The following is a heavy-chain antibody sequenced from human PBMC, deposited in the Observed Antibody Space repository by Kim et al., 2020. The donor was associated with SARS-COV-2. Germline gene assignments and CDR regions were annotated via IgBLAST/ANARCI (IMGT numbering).Heavy chain of an antibody. CDR1: GFTFSSYG. D-gene: IGHD4-17*01. CDR2: IWYDGSNK. CDR3: AKDQGRGDYGDYTFDY. V-gene: IGHV3-33*06. J-gene: IGHJ4*02. Sequence: GGSLRLSCAASGFTFSSYGMHWVRQAPGKGLEWVAVIWYDGSNKYYADSVKGRFTISRDNSKNTLYLQMNSLRAEDTAVYYCAKDQGRGDYGDYTFDYWGQGTLVTVSS.